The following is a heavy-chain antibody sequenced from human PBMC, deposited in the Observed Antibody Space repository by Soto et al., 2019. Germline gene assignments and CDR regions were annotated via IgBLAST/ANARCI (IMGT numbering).Heavy chain of an antibody. V-gene: IGHV3-23*01. CDR3: ARDGINGNGVFDWFYP. J-gene: IGHJ5*02. D-gene: IGHD3-3*01. CDR1: GLSFSVYA. Sequence: EVQLLQSGGGLVQPGGSLRLSCVDSGLSFSVYAFNWVRQAPGKGLEWVSTIASPDQTYYADSVKGRFTISRDNSKSTVYMHMNSLRAEDTAMYYCARDGINGNGVFDWFYPWGQGTLVTVSS. CDR2: IASPDQT.